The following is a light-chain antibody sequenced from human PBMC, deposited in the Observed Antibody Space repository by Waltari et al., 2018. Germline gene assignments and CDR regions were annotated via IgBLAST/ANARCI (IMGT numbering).Light chain of an antibody. CDR2: WAS. Sequence: DIVMTQSPDSLSVSLGERATINCKSSESLLYSGTNRNYLAWNQHKAGQPPTLVMYWASTRESGVPDRFSGSGSGTDFTLTISSLQAEDVAVYYCQQYYDSRRTFGQGTKVDIK. V-gene: IGKV4-1*01. J-gene: IGKJ1*01. CDR1: ESLLYSGTNRNY. CDR3: QQYYDSRRT.